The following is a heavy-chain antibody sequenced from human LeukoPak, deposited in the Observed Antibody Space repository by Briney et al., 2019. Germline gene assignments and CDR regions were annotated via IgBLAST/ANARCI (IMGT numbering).Heavy chain of an antibody. CDR2: IYYSGST. CDR3: ARDVRAGLDY. V-gene: IGHV4-31*03. CDR1: GGSISSGGYY. J-gene: IGHJ4*02. Sequence: SETLSLTCTVSGGSISSGGYYWSWIRQHPGKGLEWIGYIYYSGSTYYNPSLKGRVTISVDTSKNQFSLKLSSVTAADTAVYYCARDVRAGLDYWGQGTLVTVSS.